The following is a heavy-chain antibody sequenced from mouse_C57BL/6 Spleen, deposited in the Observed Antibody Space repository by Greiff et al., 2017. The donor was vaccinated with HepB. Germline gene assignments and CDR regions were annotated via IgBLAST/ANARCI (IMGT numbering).Heavy chain of an antibody. CDR2: IYPGDGDT. D-gene: IGHD2-4*01. CDR3: ARLTYDYDAGFAY. J-gene: IGHJ3*01. Sequence: VQLQQSGAELVKPGASVKISCKASGYAFSSYWMNWVKQGPGKGLEWIGQIYPGDGDTNYNGKFKGKATLTADKSSSTAYMQLSSLTSEDSAVYFCARLTYDYDAGFAYWGQGTLVTVSA. CDR1: GYAFSSYW. V-gene: IGHV1-80*01.